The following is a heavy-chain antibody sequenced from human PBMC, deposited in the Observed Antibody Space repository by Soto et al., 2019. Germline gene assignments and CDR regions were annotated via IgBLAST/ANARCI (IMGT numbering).Heavy chain of an antibody. V-gene: IGHV4-59*01. CDR1: GGSSRSYD. D-gene: IGHD6-13*01. J-gene: IGHJ4*02. CDR2: IHYSGST. Sequence: SETLSLTCTVAGGSSRSYDWSWIRQPPGKGLEWIGYIHYSGSTNYNPSLKSRVTISVDTSKNQFSLKLSSVTAADTAVYYCASDAISNSWYFFDYWGQGTLVTVSS. CDR3: ASDAISNSWYFFDY.